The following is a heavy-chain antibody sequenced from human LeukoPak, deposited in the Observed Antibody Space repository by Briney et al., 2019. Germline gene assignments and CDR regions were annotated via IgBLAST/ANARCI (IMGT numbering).Heavy chain of an antibody. V-gene: IGHV3-23*01. Sequence: GGSLRLSCAASGFTFSNYAMSWVRQAPGKGLEWVSAISGSGGSTYYADSVKGRFTISRDNSKNTLYLQMNSLRAEDMAVYYCTRDSGRREENWGQGTLVTVSS. J-gene: IGHJ4*02. CDR3: TRDSGRREEN. D-gene: IGHD6-6*01. CDR2: ISGSGGST. CDR1: GFTFSNYA.